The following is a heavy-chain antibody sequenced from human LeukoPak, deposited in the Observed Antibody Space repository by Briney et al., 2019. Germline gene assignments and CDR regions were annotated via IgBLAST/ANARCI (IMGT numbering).Heavy chain of an antibody. V-gene: IGHV3-23*01. CDR3: ARGKYIGYDFGYYGMDV. CDR1: GFTFSSYG. CDR2: ISGSGGST. Sequence: GGSLRLSCAASGFTFSSYGMSWVRQAPGKGLEWVSGISGSGGSTYYADSVKGRFTISRENAKNSLYLQMNSVRAGDTAVYYCARGKYIGYDFGYYGMDVWGQGTTVTVSS. J-gene: IGHJ6*02. D-gene: IGHD5-12*01.